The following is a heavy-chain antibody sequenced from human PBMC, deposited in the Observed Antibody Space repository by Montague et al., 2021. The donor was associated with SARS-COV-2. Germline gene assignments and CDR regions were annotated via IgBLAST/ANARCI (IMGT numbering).Heavy chain of an antibody. CDR3: ARQGSGSYYNWFDP. D-gene: IGHD1-26*01. CDR2: IYYSGGT. CDR1: GGSISSSSYY. J-gene: IGHJ5*02. V-gene: IGHV4-39*01. Sequence: SETLSLTCTVSGGSISSSSYYWGWIRQPPGKGLEWIGSIYYSGGTYYNPSLKSRVTISVDTSKNQFSLKLSSVTAADTAVYYCARQGSGSYYNWFDPWGQGTLVTVSS.